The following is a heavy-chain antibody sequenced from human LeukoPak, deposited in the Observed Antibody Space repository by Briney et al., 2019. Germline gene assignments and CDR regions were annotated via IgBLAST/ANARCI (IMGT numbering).Heavy chain of an antibody. D-gene: IGHD3-22*01. CDR1: GFTFSSYG. CDR3: AKLRGDYYDISGPDAFDI. CDR2: ISYDGSNK. V-gene: IGHV3-30*18. J-gene: IGHJ3*02. Sequence: PGGSLRLSCAASGFTFSSYGMHWVRQAPGKGLEWVAVISYDGSNKYYADSVKSRFTISRDNSKNTLYLQMNSLRAEDTAVYYCAKLRGDYYDISGPDAFDIWGQGTMVTVSS.